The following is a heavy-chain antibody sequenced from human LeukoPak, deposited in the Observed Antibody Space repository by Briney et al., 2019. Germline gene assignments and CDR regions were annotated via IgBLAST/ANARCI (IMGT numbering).Heavy chain of an antibody. V-gene: IGHV3-11*04. CDR3: ARVLYDYVWGSYRYKSLGYYFDY. CDR1: GFTFSDYY. J-gene: IGHJ4*02. CDR2: ISSSGSTI. Sequence: PGGSLRLSCAASGFTFSDYYMSWIRQAPGKGLEWVSYISSSGSTIYYADSVKGRFTISRDNAKNSLYLQMNSLRAEDTAVYYCARVLYDYVWGSYRYKSLGYYFDYWGQGTLVTVSS. D-gene: IGHD3-16*02.